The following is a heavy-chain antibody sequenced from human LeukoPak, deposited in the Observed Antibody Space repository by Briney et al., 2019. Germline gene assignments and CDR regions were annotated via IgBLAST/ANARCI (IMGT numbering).Heavy chain of an antibody. D-gene: IGHD6-13*01. V-gene: IGHV3-7*01. CDR1: GFTFSSYW. Sequence: GGSLRLSCAASGFTFSSYWMSWVRRAPGKGLEWVANIKQDGSEKYYVDSVKGRFTISRDNAKNSLYLQLNSLRAEDAAVYYCAREGVTAAADYWGQGTLVTVSS. CDR2: IKQDGSEK. CDR3: AREGVTAAADY. J-gene: IGHJ4*02.